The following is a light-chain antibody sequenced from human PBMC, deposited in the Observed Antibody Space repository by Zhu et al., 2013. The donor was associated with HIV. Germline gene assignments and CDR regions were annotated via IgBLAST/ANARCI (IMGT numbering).Light chain of an antibody. CDR2: EGS. CDR3: AAWDDTLSGPV. Sequence: QSALTQPASVSGSPGQSITISCTGTSSDVGSYNLVSWYQQHPGKAPKLMIYEGSKRPSGVSNRFSGSKSGNTASLTISGLQAEDEADYYCAAWDDTLSGPVFGGGT. CDR1: SSDVGSYNL. J-gene: IGLJ2*01. V-gene: IGLV2-14*02.